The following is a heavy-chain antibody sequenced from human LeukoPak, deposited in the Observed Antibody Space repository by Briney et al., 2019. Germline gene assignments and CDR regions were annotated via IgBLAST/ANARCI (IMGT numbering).Heavy chain of an antibody. V-gene: IGHV1-69*04. CDR1: GGTFSSYA. Sequence: SVKVSCKASGGTFSSYAISWVRQAPGQGLEWMGRIIPILGIANYAQKFQGRVTITADKSTSTAYMELSSLRSEDTAVYYCARVGPRRYCSSTSCYRIGWFDPWGQGTLVTVSS. J-gene: IGHJ5*02. CDR2: IIPILGIA. D-gene: IGHD2-2*02. CDR3: ARVGPRRYCSSTSCYRIGWFDP.